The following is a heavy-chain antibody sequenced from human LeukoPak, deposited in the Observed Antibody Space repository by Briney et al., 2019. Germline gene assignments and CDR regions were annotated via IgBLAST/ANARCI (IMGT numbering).Heavy chain of an antibody. Sequence: ASVTVSCKASGYTFSGYYIQWVRQAPGQGLEWIGWIDPNSGGTKYAQTVQGRVTMTRDTAKSTDYMELSSLRSDDTAVYYCARDLVLGYAPPSFDYWGQGPLVTVSS. CDR2: IDPNSGGT. CDR1: GYTFSGYY. V-gene: IGHV1-2*02. CDR3: ARDLVLGYAPPSFDY. J-gene: IGHJ4*02. D-gene: IGHD5-12*01.